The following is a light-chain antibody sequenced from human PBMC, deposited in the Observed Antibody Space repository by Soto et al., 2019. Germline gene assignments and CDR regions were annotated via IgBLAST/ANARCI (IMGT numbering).Light chain of an antibody. V-gene: IGLV1-44*01. Sequence: QSVLTQPPSASAPPGQRVTISCSGSTSNIGSNAVNWYQQLPGTAPKLLIYSNTQRPSGVPDRITGSKSGTSASLAISGLQSEDESTYYCATWDDRLNVWIFGGGTQLTVL. CDR2: SNT. CDR3: ATWDDRLNVWI. CDR1: TSNIGSNA. J-gene: IGLJ2*01.